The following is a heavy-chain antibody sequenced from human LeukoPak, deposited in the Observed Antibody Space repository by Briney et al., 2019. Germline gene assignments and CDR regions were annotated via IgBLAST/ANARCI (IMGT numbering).Heavy chain of an antibody. CDR1: GGSFSGYF. CDR2: ISHRGST. Sequence: SETLSLTCAVCGGSFSGYFWSWIRQAPGKGLEWIGEISHRGSTNYNPSLKSRVTISVDTSKNQFSLKLSSVTAADTAVYYCARHVGLGDAFDLWGQGTMVTVSS. CDR3: ARHVGLGDAFDL. V-gene: IGHV4-34*01. D-gene: IGHD3-10*02. J-gene: IGHJ3*01.